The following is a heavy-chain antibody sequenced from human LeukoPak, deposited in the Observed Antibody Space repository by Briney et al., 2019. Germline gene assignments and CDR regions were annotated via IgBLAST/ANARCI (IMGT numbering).Heavy chain of an antibody. Sequence: GGSLRLSCAASGFTFSSYSMNWVRQAPGKGLEWVSSISSSSSYIYYADSVKGRFTISRDNAKNSLYLQMNSLRAEDTAVYYCARAAENYWGRFDSWGQGTLVTVSS. J-gene: IGHJ4*02. D-gene: IGHD3-16*01. CDR1: GFTFSSYS. CDR3: ARAAENYWGRFDS. CDR2: ISSSSSYI. V-gene: IGHV3-21*01.